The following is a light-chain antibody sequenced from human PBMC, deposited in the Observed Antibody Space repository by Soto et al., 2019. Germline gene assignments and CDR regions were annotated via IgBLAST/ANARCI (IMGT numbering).Light chain of an antibody. CDR2: EVS. J-gene: IGLJ1*01. CDR1: SNDVGSYDF. CDR3: SSSTTFTTLV. V-gene: IGLV2-14*01. Sequence: QSVLTQPASVSGSPGQSFTISCTGTSNDVGSYDFVSWYQQQPGKAPKLLIYEVSNRPSGVSHRFSGSKSDNTASLTISGLQSEDEADYYCSSSTTFTTLVFGTGTKVTVL.